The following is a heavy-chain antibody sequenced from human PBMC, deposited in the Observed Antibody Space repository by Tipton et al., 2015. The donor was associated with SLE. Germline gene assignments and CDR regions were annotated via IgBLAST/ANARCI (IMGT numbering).Heavy chain of an antibody. CDR2: ISYSGST. CDR1: GGSISSSSYY. J-gene: IGHJ2*01. D-gene: IGHD3-22*01. Sequence: LRLSCTVSGGSISSSSYYWGWIHQPPGKGLEWIGSISYSGSTYYNPSLKSRVTISVDTSKNQFSLKLSSVTAADTAVYYCARVFYDSSAYPYWYFDLWGRGTPVTVSS. CDR3: ARVFYDSSAYPYWYFDL. V-gene: IGHV4-39*01.